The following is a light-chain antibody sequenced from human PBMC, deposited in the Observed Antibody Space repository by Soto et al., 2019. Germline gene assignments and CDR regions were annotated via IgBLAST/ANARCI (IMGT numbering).Light chain of an antibody. V-gene: IGKV3-15*01. J-gene: IGKJ2*01. Sequence: ELVMTQSPATLSLSPGERAALSCRASQSINSELAWYQQKPGQPPRLLIYGASTRATGVPARFTGSESGSEFNLTISGLQSEDFAVSYCQQGHNWPLTFGQGTRLEI. CDR1: QSINSE. CDR2: GAS. CDR3: QQGHNWPLT.